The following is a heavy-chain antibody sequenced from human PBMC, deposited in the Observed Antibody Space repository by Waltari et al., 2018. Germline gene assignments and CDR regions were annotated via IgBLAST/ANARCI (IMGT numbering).Heavy chain of an antibody. V-gene: IGHV4-38-2*02. Sequence: QVQLQESGPGLVKPSETLSLTCAVSGYSISSGYHWAWIRQPPGKGLEWIGSIYHSGSTYYNPSLKSRVTISVDTSKNQFSLKLSSVTAADTAVYYCAREWQLGRYGMDVWGQGTTVTVSS. CDR2: IYHSGST. CDR1: GYSISSGYH. D-gene: IGHD6-6*01. CDR3: AREWQLGRYGMDV. J-gene: IGHJ6*02.